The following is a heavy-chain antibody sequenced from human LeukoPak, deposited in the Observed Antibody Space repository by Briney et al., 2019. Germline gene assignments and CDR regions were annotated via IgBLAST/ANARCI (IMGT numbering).Heavy chain of an antibody. D-gene: IGHD3-10*01. J-gene: IGHJ4*02. V-gene: IGHV3-23*01. CDR3: AKDLNLWFGETCDY. Sequence: PGGSLRLSCAASGFTFSSYAMSWVRQAPGKGLEWVSAISGSGGSTYYADSVKGRFTISRDNSKNTLYLQMNSLRAEDTAVYYCAKDLNLWFGETCDYWGQGTLVTVSS. CDR1: GFTFSSYA. CDR2: ISGSGGST.